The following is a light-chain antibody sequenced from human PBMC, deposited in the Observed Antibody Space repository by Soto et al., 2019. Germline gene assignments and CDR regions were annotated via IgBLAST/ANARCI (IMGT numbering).Light chain of an antibody. CDR3: QSYDSSLTTLV. CDR2: GDN. V-gene: IGLV1-40*01. Sequence: QSVLTQPPSVSGAPGQRVAISCTGSSSNIGAEYDVHWYQQPPGTAPKRLIYGDNNRPSGVPDRFSGSKSGTSASLAITGLQPEDEADYYCQSYDSSLTTLVFGTGTKVTVL. J-gene: IGLJ1*01. CDR1: SSNIGAEYD.